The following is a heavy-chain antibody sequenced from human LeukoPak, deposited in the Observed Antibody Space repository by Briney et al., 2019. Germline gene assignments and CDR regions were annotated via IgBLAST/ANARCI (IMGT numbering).Heavy chain of an antibody. V-gene: IGHV3-7*01. CDR1: GFTFSRYW. CDR2: INQDGSEK. D-gene: IGHD5-24*01. Sequence: GGSLRLSCAASGFTFSRYWMGWVRQAPGKGLEWVANINQDGSEKYYVDSVEGRFTISRDNAKNSLYLQMNSLRVEDTAVYYCARVSGDGYNYYYNYYYMDVWGKGTTVTVSS. J-gene: IGHJ6*03. CDR3: ARVSGDGYNYYYNYYYMDV.